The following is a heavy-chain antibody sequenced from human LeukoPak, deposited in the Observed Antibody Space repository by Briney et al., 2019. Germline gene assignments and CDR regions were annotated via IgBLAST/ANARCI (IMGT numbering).Heavy chain of an antibody. Sequence: ASVKVSCKASGYTFTGYYIQWVRLAPGQGLEWMGWINPHSGGTNYAQEFQGRVTMTRDTSISTAYMELSSLRPDGTAVYSCARGVTARGFYYYMDIWGNGTTVTISS. CDR1: GYTFTGYY. CDR2: INPHSGGT. CDR3: ARGVTARGFYYYMDI. J-gene: IGHJ6*03. V-gene: IGHV1-2*02. D-gene: IGHD2-21*02.